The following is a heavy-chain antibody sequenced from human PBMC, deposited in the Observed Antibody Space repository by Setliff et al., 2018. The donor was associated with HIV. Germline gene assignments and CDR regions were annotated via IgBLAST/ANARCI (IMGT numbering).Heavy chain of an antibody. V-gene: IGHV4-4*02. J-gene: IGHJ5*02. CDR2: IYHSGST. D-gene: IGHD1-7*01. CDR3: ASANWNYLGYWFDP. Sequence: PSETLSLTCAVSGGSISSSNWWSWVRQPPGKGLEWIGEIYHSGSTNYNPSLKSRVTISVDKSKNQFSLKLSSVTAADTAVYYCASANWNYLGYWFDPWGQGTLVTVSS. CDR1: GGSISSSNW.